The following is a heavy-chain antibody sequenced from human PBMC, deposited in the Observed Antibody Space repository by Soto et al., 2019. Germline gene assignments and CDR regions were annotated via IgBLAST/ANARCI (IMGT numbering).Heavy chain of an antibody. V-gene: IGHV4-39*01. Sequence: SETLSLTCTVSGGSISSSSYFWGWIRQPPGKGLEWIGSIYYTGTTYYNPSLNSRVTISVDTSKNQFSLKLSSVTAADTAVYYCARRATAGDFDYWGQGTLVTVS. D-gene: IGHD6-13*01. CDR3: ARRATAGDFDY. CDR2: IYYTGTT. J-gene: IGHJ4*02. CDR1: GGSISSSSYF.